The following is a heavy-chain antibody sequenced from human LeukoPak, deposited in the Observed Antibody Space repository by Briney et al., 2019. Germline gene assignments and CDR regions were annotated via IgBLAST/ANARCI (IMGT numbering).Heavy chain of an antibody. Sequence: SETLSLTCAVYGGSFIGYYWSWIRQPPGKGLEWIGEINHSGSTNYNPSLKSRVTISVDTSKNQFSLKLSSVTAADTAVYYCARGEYSSCLRVWGQGTLVTVSS. D-gene: IGHD6-6*01. CDR3: ARGEYSSCLRV. CDR2: INHSGST. J-gene: IGHJ4*02. V-gene: IGHV4-34*01. CDR1: GGSFIGYY.